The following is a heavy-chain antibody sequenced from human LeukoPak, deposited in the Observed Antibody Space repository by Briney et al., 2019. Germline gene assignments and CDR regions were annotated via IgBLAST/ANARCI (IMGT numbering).Heavy chain of an antibody. CDR1: GFSFSTYW. Sequence: PGGSLRLSCAASGFSFSTYWMSWVRQAPGKGLEWVANIKQDGSEKYYVDSVKGRFIISRDNAENSLYLQMNSLRAEDTAVYYCATSRTFDYWGQGTLVTVSS. CDR3: ATSRTFDY. V-gene: IGHV3-7*01. D-gene: IGHD3/OR15-3a*01. J-gene: IGHJ4*02. CDR2: IKQDGSEK.